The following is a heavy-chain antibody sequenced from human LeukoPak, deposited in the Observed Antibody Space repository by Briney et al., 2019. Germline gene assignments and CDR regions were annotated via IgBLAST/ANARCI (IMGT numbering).Heavy chain of an antibody. V-gene: IGHV4-39*07. CDR2: IFYTGST. J-gene: IGHJ4*02. Sequence: SETLSLTCTVSGGSISSYYWSWIRQPPGEGLEWIGSIFYTGSTYDNPSLKSRVTISVDTSKNQFSLKLSSVTAADTAVYYCTRGRRLTSYWIDYWGQGALVTVSS. CDR3: TRGRRLTSYWIDY. D-gene: IGHD3-9*01. CDR1: GGSISSYY.